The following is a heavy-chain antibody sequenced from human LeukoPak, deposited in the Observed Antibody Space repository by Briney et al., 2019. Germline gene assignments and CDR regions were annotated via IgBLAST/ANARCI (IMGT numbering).Heavy chain of an antibody. CDR3: ARHASWFDP. Sequence: PSGTLSLTCTVSGDSISRTTFYWGWIRQPPGKGLEWIGSMYYNGNPYYKPSLKSRVTMSIDLSKNQLSLNLTSVTAADTAIYYCARHASWFDPWGQGTLVTVSS. J-gene: IGHJ5*02. CDR2: MYYNGNP. CDR1: GDSISRTTFY. V-gene: IGHV4-39*01.